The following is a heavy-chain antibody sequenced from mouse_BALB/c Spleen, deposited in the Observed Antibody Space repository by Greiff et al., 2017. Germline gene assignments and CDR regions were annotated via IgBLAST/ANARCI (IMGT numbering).Heavy chain of an antibody. V-gene: IGHV3-2*02. J-gene: IGHJ3*01. CDR2: ISYSGST. D-gene: IGHD2-4*01. CDR1: GYSITSDYA. CDR3: ARWGIKGAWFAY. Sequence: EVHLVESGPGLVKPSQSLSLTCTVTGYSITSDYAWNWIRQFPGNKLEWMGYISYSGSTSYNPSLKSRISITRDTSKNQFFLQLNSVTTEDTATYYCARWGIKGAWFAYWGQGTLVTVSA.